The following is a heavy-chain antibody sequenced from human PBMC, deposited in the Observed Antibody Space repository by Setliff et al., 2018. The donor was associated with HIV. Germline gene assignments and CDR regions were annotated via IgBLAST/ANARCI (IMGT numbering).Heavy chain of an antibody. CDR3: ARIPWVATLWGGAFDL. J-gene: IGHJ3*01. Sequence: SETLSLTCIVSGASIRSYYWAWIRQSPGRGLQYLGHLYYSGSTNYDPSLKSRITMSMDTSKNQFSLQLSSVTAADTAVYYCARIPWVATLWGGAFDLWGHGTMVTGSS. D-gene: IGHD5-12*01. V-gene: IGHV4-59*01. CDR2: LYYSGST. CDR1: GASIRSYY.